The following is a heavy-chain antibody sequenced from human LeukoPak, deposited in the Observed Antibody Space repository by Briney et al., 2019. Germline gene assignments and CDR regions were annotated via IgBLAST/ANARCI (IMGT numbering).Heavy chain of an antibody. D-gene: IGHD1-26*01. CDR3: ARCSYSGSYSDAFDI. CDR1: GDTLITHY. V-gene: IGHV1-69*05. Sequence: ASVKVSCKAPGDTLITHYISWVRQAPGQGLEWLGGIIPIFVTAHYAQRLQGRVTITTDESTSTAYMELSSLRSEDTAVYYCARCSYSGSYSDAFDIWGQGTMVTVSS. CDR2: IIPIFVTA. J-gene: IGHJ3*02.